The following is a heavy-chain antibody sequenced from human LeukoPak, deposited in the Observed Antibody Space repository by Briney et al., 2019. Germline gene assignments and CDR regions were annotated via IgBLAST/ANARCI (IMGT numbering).Heavy chain of an antibody. CDR1: GGSISSGGYS. CDR2: IYHSGST. V-gene: IGHV4-30-2*01. Sequence: PSETLSLTCAVSGGSISSGGYSWSWIRQPPGKGLEWIGYIYHSGSTYYNPSLKSRVTISVDRSKNQFSLKLSSVTAADTAVYYCAGLHGDYDYYYYYGMDVWGQGTTVTVSS. J-gene: IGHJ6*02. CDR3: AGLHGDYDYYYYYGMDV. D-gene: IGHD4-17*01.